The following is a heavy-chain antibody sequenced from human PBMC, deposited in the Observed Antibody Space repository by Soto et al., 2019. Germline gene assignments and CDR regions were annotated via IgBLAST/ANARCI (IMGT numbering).Heavy chain of an antibody. CDR2: IWYDGSNK. V-gene: IGHV3-33*01. D-gene: IGHD3-10*01. CDR3: ARDDYYGSGSSTRGWFDH. Sequence: QVQLVESGGGVVQPGRSLRLSCAASGFTFSSYGMHWVRQAPGKGLEWVAVIWYDGSNKYYADSVKGRFTISRDNSKNTLYLQMNSLRAEDTAVYYCARDDYYGSGSSTRGWFDHWGQGTLVTVSS. J-gene: IGHJ5*02. CDR1: GFTFSSYG.